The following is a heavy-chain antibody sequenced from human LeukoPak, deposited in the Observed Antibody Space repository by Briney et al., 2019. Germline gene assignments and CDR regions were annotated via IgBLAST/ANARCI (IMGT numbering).Heavy chain of an antibody. V-gene: IGHV3-23*01. D-gene: IGHD3-16*02. CDR2: ISGSGGST. J-gene: IGHJ4*02. CDR3: AKGRYDYVWGSYRSNPLYYFDY. Sequence: GGSLRLSCAASGFTFSSYAMSWVRQAPGKGLEWVSAISGSGGSTYYADSVKGRFTISRDNSKNTLYLQMNSLRAEDTAVYYCAKGRYDYVWGSYRSNPLYYFDYWGQGTLVTVSS. CDR1: GFTFSSYA.